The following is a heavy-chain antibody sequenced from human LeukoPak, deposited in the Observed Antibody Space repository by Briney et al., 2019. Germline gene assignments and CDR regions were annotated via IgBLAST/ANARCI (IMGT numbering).Heavy chain of an antibody. Sequence: GSLRLSCAASGFTFSSYALSWVRQPPGKGLEWIGEINHSGSTNYNPSLKSRVTISVDTSKNQFSLKLSSVTAADTAVYYCARALTKAYYGSGRLFDYWGQGTLVTVSS. J-gene: IGHJ4*02. CDR3: ARALTKAYYGSGRLFDY. CDR1: GFTFSSYA. V-gene: IGHV4-34*01. D-gene: IGHD3-10*01. CDR2: INHSGST.